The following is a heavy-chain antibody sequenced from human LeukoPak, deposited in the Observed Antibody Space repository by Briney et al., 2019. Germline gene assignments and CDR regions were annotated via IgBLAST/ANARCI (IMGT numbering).Heavy chain of an antibody. Sequence: GGSLRLSCAASGFTFNIYRMHWVRQAPGEGLVWVSRVNSDGRTTSYADSVKGRFTISRDNAKNTLYLQMSSLRAEDTAVYYCVRDGFGGSYAFWGQGTLVTVSS. D-gene: IGHD1-26*01. CDR1: GFTFNIYR. CDR2: VNSDGRTT. J-gene: IGHJ4*02. V-gene: IGHV3-74*01. CDR3: VRDGFGGSYAF.